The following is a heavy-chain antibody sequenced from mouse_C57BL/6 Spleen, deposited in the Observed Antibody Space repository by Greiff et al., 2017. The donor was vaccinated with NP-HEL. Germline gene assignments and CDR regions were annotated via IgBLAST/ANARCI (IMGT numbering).Heavy chain of an antibody. V-gene: IGHV5-4*01. CDR3: ARDDGPWFAY. CDR1: GFTFSSYA. CDR2: ISDGGSYT. D-gene: IGHD1-1*01. Sequence: EVQVVESGGGLVKPGGSLKLSCAASGFTFSSYAMSWVRQTPEKRLEWVATISDGGSYTYYPDNVKGRFTISRDNAKNNLYLQMSHLKSEDTAMYYCARDDGPWFAYWGQGTLVTVSA. J-gene: IGHJ3*01.